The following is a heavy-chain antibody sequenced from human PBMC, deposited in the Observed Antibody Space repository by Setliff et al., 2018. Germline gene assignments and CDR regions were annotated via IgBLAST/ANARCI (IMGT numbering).Heavy chain of an antibody. CDR2: IDNRGTT. Sequence: KSSETLSLTCSVSGASITTYYWHWIRQPPGKGLEWIGFIDNRGTTNYNPALKSRVTISTDASKNHFALTLTSMTAADTAVYYCARDPLAASGTIYYGLDVWGQGTTVTSP. CDR1: GASITTYY. CDR3: ARDPLAASGTIYYGLDV. J-gene: IGHJ6*02. D-gene: IGHD6-13*01. V-gene: IGHV4-59*01.